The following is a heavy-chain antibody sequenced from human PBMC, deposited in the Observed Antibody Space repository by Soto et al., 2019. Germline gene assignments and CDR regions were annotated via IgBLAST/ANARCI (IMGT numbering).Heavy chain of an antibody. D-gene: IGHD3-22*01. J-gene: IGHJ6*02. Sequence: PGGSLRLSCAASGFTFSSYSMNWVRQAPGKGLEWVSYISSSSSTIYYADSVKGRFTISRDNAKNSLYLQMNSLRDEDTAVYYCAREYYDSSGYYPVGYYYYGLDVWGQGTTVTVSS. CDR3: AREYYDSSGYYPVGYYYYGLDV. CDR1: GFTFSSYS. CDR2: ISSSSSTI. V-gene: IGHV3-48*02.